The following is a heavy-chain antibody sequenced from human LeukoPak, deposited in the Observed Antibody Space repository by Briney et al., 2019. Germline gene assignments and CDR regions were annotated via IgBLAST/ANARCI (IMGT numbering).Heavy chain of an antibody. Sequence: PSETLSLTCTVSGGSISSSSYYWGWIRQPPGKGLEWIGSIYYSGSTYYNPSLKGRVTISVDTSKNQFSLKLSSVTAADTAVYYCARHPLVLLLPTPYYFDYWGQGTLVTVSS. CDR1: GGSISSSSYY. J-gene: IGHJ4*02. CDR2: IYYSGST. V-gene: IGHV4-39*01. CDR3: ARHPLVLLLPTPYYFDY. D-gene: IGHD3-22*01.